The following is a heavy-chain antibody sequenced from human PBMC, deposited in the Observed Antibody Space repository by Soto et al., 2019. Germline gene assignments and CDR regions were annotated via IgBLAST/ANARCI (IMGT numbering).Heavy chain of an antibody. J-gene: IGHJ4*02. D-gene: IGHD4-17*01. Sequence: PSETQSLTFTVSGGSITSYYGSWIRQPAEKGLELIGRLYTGGSTHHNPSLKSRVTMSVDTSKNQFSLKLSSVTAADTAVYYCARYSVTTGGFDYWVQGTLVTVSS. CDR3: ARYSVTTGGFDY. CDR1: GGSITSYY. CDR2: LYTGGST. V-gene: IGHV4-4*07.